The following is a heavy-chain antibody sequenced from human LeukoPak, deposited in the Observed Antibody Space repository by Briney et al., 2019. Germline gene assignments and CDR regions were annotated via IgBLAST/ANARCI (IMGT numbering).Heavy chain of an antibody. J-gene: IGHJ6*02. Sequence: GGSLRLSCAASGFTFSSYDMHWVRQATGKGLEWVSAIGTAGDTYYPGSVKGRFTISRENAKDSLYLQMNSLRAEDTAVYYCARVYSSSWFNYYYGMDVWGQGTTVTVSS. CDR3: ARVYSSSWFNYYYGMDV. V-gene: IGHV3-13*01. CDR2: IGTAGDT. D-gene: IGHD6-13*01. CDR1: GFTFSSYD.